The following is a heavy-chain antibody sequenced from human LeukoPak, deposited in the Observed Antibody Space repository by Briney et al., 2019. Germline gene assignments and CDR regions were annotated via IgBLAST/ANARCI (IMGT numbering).Heavy chain of an antibody. J-gene: IGHJ4*02. Sequence: GGSLTLSCAASGFKFSIYVMSWVRQAPGKGLEWVSLIRTDGTAYYPDSVKGRFSVFRDNSRNTLYLQINSLRADDTATYYCAKGGWVSPFECWGQGSLVTVSS. CDR1: GFKFSIYV. V-gene: IGHV3-23*01. D-gene: IGHD6-19*01. CDR2: IRTDGTA. CDR3: AKGGWVSPFEC.